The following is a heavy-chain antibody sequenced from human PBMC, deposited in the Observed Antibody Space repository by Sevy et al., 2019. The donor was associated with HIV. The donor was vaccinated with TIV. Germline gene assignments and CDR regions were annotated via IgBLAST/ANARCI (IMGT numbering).Heavy chain of an antibody. D-gene: IGHD3-22*01. V-gene: IGHV3-23*01. CDR3: ARTYYYDTSGTQRGYDAFDI. Sequence: GGYLRLSCAASGFTFSSYAMSWVRQAPGKGLEWVSAISGSGGSTYYADAVKGRFTISRDNSKNTLYLQMNSLRVEDRAVYYCARTYYYDTSGTQRGYDAFDIWGQGTMVTVSS. J-gene: IGHJ3*02. CDR1: GFTFSSYA. CDR2: ISGSGGST.